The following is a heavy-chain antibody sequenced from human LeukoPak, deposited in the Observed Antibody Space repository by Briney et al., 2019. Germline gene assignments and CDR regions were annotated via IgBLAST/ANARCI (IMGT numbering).Heavy chain of an antibody. CDR1: GYTFTSYY. CDR3: ATDLSDSSSLGDY. CDR2: INPSGGST. J-gene: IGHJ4*02. V-gene: IGHV1-46*01. D-gene: IGHD6-13*01. Sequence: ASVKVSCKASGYTFTSYYMHWVRQAPGQGLEWMGIINPSGGSTSYAQKFQGRVTMTEDTSTDTAYMELSSLRSEDTAVYYCATDLSDSSSLGDYWGQGTLVTVSS.